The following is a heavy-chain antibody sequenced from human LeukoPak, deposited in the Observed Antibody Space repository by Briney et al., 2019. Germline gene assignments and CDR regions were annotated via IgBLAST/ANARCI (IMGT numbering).Heavy chain of an antibody. V-gene: IGHV4-39*07. Sequence: NPSETLSLTCTVSGGSISSGDYYWSWIRQPPGKGLEWIGTMYYSGSTYYNPSLKSRVTISEDTSKNQFSLKLNSVTAADTAMYYCAREDYYVPYWGQGTLVTVSS. D-gene: IGHD3-10*02. CDR2: MYYSGST. CDR1: GGSISSGDYY. CDR3: AREDYYVPY. J-gene: IGHJ4*02.